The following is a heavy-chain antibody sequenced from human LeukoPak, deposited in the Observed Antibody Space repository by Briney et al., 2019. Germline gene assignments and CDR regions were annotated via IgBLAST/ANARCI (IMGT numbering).Heavy chain of an antibody. CDR3: ARDGDIVVVPAAIRASHYYMDV. CDR2: ISAYNGNT. Sequence: ASVKVSCKASGYTFTSYGISWVRQAPGQGLEWMEWISAYNGNTNYAQKLQGRVTMTTDTSTRTAYMELRSLRSDDTAVYYCARDGDIVVVPAAIRASHYYMDVWGKGTTVTVSS. J-gene: IGHJ6*03. D-gene: IGHD2-2*02. CDR1: GYTFTSYG. V-gene: IGHV1-18*01.